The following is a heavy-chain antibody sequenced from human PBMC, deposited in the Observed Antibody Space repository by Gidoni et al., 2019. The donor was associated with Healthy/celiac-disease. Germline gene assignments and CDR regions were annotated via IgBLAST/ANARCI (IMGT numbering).Heavy chain of an antibody. CDR2: ISGSGGST. D-gene: IGHD3-16*01. CDR1: GFTFSSYA. J-gene: IGHJ3*02. CDR3: AKDPLQGDDDAFDI. Sequence: EVQLLDSGGGLVQPVGSLRLSCAASGFTFSSYAMGWVRQARGKGREWVSAISGSGGSTYYADSVKGRFTISRDNSKNTLYLQMNSLRAEDTDVYYCAKDPLQGDDDAFDIWGQGTMVTVSS. V-gene: IGHV3-23*01.